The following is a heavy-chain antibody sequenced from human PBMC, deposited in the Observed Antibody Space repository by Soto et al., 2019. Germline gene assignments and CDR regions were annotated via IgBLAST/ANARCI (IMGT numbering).Heavy chain of an antibody. CDR2: ISGSGDRT. D-gene: IGHD3-22*01. Sequence: EVQLLESGGGLVQPGGSLRLSCAASGITISNYPMSWVSQAPGKGLDWVSGISGSGDRTYYADSAKGRFTISKDISRNSLALQLDSLGVEDTAVYCCVKADGGYPSTAPHLGQGTLVTVSS. CDR3: VKADGGYPSTAPH. V-gene: IGHV3-23*01. CDR1: GITISNYP. J-gene: IGHJ4*02.